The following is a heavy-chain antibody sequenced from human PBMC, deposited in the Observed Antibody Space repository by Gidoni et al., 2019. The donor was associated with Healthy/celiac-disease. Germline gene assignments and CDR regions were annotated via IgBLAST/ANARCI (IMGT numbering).Heavy chain of an antibody. Sequence: EVQLVQSGAEVKKPGESLKHSCKGSGYSCTSYWIRWVRQMPGKGLEGMGIIYPGDSDTRYSPSFQGQVTISADKSISTAYLQWSSLKASATAMYYCARGQWLPHYGMDVWGQGTTVTVSS. V-gene: IGHV5-51*01. CDR3: ARGQWLPHYGMDV. D-gene: IGHD6-19*01. J-gene: IGHJ6*02. CDR2: IYPGDSDT. CDR1: GYSCTSYW.